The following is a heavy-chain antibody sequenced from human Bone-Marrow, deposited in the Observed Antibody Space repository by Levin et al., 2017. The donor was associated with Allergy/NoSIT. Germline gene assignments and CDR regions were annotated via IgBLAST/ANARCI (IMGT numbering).Heavy chain of an antibody. CDR2: IWYNGSKK. J-gene: IGHJ4*02. Sequence: SCAASGFTFSDYAMHWVRQPPGKGLQWVAVIWYNGSKKSYGDSVKGRFTVSRDNSKNTVYLQMNSLRAEDTAVYYCARDSVDLATTSLAYWGQGTLVTVSS. CDR1: GFTFSDYA. D-gene: IGHD5-24*01. V-gene: IGHV3-33*01. CDR3: ARDSVDLATTSLAY.